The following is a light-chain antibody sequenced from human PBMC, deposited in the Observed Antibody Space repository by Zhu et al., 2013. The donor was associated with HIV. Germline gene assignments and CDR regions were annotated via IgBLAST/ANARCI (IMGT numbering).Light chain of an antibody. Sequence: VVLTQSPLFLAVTAGQSASISCRSSESLLYTDGDNLLNWFHQRPGQPPRRLIYKVFNRDPGVPDRFSGSGSGSEFALRITRVEAEDVGVYYCMQGTHWPYSFGQGTKLEIK. J-gene: IGKJ2*03. V-gene: IGKV2-30*01. CDR1: ESLLYTDGDNL. CDR3: MQGTHWPYS. CDR2: KVF.